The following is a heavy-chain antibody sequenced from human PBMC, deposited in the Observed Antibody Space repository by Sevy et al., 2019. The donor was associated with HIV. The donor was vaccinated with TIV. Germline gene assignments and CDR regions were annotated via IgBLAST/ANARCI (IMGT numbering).Heavy chain of an antibody. V-gene: IGHV4-34*01. Sequence: SETLSLTCAVHDGSFSGYYWNWIRQTPGKGLEWIGEINHSGSTNYNPSLKSRVTISVDTSKNQFSLRLNSVTAADTAVYYCARAPPVVVVPGAPSWFDPWGQGTLVTVSS. CDR2: INHSGST. CDR3: ARAPPVVVVPGAPSWFDP. D-gene: IGHD2-2*01. CDR1: DGSFSGYY. J-gene: IGHJ5*02.